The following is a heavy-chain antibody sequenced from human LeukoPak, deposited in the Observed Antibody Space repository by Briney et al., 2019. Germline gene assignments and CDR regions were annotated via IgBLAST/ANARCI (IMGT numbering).Heavy chain of an antibody. CDR3: AKGRISEYYFVY. V-gene: IGHV3-23*01. Sequence: PGGSLRLSCAASGFTFSSYAMSWVRQAQGNELEWVSAISGSGGSTYYADSVKGRITISRDNSKNTLYLQRNSLRAEDTAVYYCAKGRISEYYFVYWGQGTLVTVSS. D-gene: IGHD2/OR15-2a*01. CDR2: ISGSGGST. CDR1: GFTFSSYA. J-gene: IGHJ4*02.